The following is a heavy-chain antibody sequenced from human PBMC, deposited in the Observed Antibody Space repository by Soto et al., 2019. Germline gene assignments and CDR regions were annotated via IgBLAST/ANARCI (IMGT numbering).Heavy chain of an antibody. CDR1: GFTFADAW. D-gene: IGHD3-10*01. Sequence: GGSLRLSCTASGFTFADAWMIWVRQAPGRGLEWVAMISHDGSHEYYGDSVKGRFSVSRDNSHNILHLQMNSLRIEDTAVYFCARNTDHRLVRGWLDPWGQGTLVTVSS. CDR3: ARNTDHRLVRGWLDP. V-gene: IGHV3-30*19. CDR2: ISHDGSHE. J-gene: IGHJ5*02.